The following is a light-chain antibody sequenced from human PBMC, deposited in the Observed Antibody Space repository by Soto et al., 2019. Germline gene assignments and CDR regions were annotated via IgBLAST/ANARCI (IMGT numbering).Light chain of an antibody. J-gene: IGLJ2*01. CDR3: HSYDSSLSGPRI. CDR1: SSNIGAGFH. V-gene: IGLV1-40*01. Sequence: QSVLTQPPSVSGAPGQRVTISCTGSSSNIGAGFHVHWYQQVPGTAPKLLIYDNTNRPSGVPDRFSASKSGSSASLAITGLQAEDEAIYYCHSYDSSLSGPRIFGGGTQLTVL. CDR2: DNT.